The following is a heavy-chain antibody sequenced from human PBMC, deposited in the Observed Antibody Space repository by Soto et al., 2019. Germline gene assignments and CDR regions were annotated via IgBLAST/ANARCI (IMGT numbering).Heavy chain of an antibody. CDR3: ARGNCSSPNCYSFSGYYGMDV. CDR1: GYTFSDNG. D-gene: IGHD2-2*01. J-gene: IGHJ6*02. V-gene: IGHV1-18*04. Sequence: GASVKVSCKASGYTFSDNGISWVRQAPGQGLEWMGWISTYTGRTNYAQKFQGRVTLTTDTSTSTAYMNLRSLRPDDTALYYCARGNCSSPNCYSFSGYYGMDVWGQGTTVTVSS. CDR2: ISTYTGRT.